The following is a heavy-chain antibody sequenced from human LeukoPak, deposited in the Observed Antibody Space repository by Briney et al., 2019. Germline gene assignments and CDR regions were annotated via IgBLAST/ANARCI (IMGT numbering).Heavy chain of an antibody. CDR3: ARPRNAGGIDAFYI. V-gene: IGHV4-39*01. J-gene: IGHJ3*02. Sequence: PSETLSLTCSVSGGSIRNDNFCWGWIRQPPGKGLEWVGTITYSGSAYYNPSLESRVSISIDTSKHQFSLTLRSMTAADTATYYCARPRNAGGIDAFYIRGQGAMVTVSS. CDR1: GGSIRNDNFC. CDR2: ITYSGSA.